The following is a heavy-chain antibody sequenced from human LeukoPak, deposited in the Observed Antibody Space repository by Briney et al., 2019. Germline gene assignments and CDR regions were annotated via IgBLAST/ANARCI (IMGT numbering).Heavy chain of an antibody. CDR1: GFTVSSNY. D-gene: IGHD2-2*01. V-gene: IGHV3-66*01. CDR3: ARDEGHRYCSSTSCYGPPTYGMDV. J-gene: IGHJ6*02. Sequence: PGGSLRLSCAASGFTVSSNYMSWVRQAPGKGLEWVSVIYSGGSTYYADSVKGRFTISRDNSKNTLSLQMNSLRAEDTAVYYCARDEGHRYCSSTSCYGPPTYGMDVWGQGTTVTVSS. CDR2: IYSGGST.